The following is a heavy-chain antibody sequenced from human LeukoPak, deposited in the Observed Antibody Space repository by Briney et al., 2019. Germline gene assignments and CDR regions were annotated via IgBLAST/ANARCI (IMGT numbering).Heavy chain of an antibody. Sequence: ASVKVSCKASGGTFRNCSVSRVRQAPGQGLEWMAGIFPIFRSGNYAQIFHDRVTITTDESMITVYMELSSLTSDDTAVYYCAREANSRTMNRGARREYNWFDPWGQGTLVTVSS. V-gene: IGHV1-69*05. CDR2: IFPIFRSG. D-gene: IGHD1/OR15-1a*01. CDR1: GGTFRNCS. J-gene: IGHJ5*02. CDR3: AREANSRTMNRGARREYNWFDP.